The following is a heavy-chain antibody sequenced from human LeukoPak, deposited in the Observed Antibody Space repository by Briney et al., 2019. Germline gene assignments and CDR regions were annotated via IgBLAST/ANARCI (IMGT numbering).Heavy chain of an antibody. Sequence: SETLSLTCTVSGGSISSYYWSWIRQPPGKGLEWIGYMYYSGSTNYNPSLKSRVTISVDTSKNQFSLRLTSVTAADTAVYYCARQTGSGLFILPGGQGTLVTVSS. J-gene: IGHJ4*02. CDR3: ARQTGSGLFILP. D-gene: IGHD3/OR15-3a*01. CDR1: GGSISSYY. CDR2: MYYSGST. V-gene: IGHV4-59*08.